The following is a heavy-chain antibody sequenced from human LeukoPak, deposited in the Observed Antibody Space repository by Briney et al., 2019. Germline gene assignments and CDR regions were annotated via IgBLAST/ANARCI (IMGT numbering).Heavy chain of an antibody. CDR2: ISSSSSYI. D-gene: IGHD6-13*01. CDR3: ARALPSYSSSWYGGFSVGGFDY. Sequence: GGSLRLSCAASGFTFSSYSMNWVRQAPGKGLEWVSSISSSSSYIYYADSVKGRFTISRDNAKNSLYLQMNSLRAEDTAVYYCARALPSYSSSWYGGFSVGGFDYWGQGTLVTASS. CDR1: GFTFSSYS. V-gene: IGHV3-21*01. J-gene: IGHJ4*02.